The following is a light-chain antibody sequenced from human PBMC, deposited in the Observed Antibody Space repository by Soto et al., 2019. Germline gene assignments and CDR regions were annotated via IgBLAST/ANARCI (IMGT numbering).Light chain of an antibody. CDR3: QHYNSYSEA. CDR2: KAS. Sequence: DIQMTQSPSTQSASVGHRVTITWXASQTISSWLAWYQQKPGKAPKLLIYKASTLKSGVPSRFSGSGSGTEFTLTISSLQPDDFATYYCQHYNSYSEAFGQGTKVDIK. CDR1: QTISSW. V-gene: IGKV1-5*03. J-gene: IGKJ1*01.